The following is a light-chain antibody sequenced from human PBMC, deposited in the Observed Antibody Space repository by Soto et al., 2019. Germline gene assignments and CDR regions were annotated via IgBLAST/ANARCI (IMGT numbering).Light chain of an antibody. CDR3: AAWDDSLDGFYV. J-gene: IGLJ1*01. CDR1: SSNIGTNT. CDR2: NNN. Sequence: QSVLTQPPSASGTPGPRVTIYCSGSSSNIGTNTVNWYLQLPGTAPKLLMYNNNQRPSGVPERFSGSKSGTSASLAIGGLQSEDEADYYCAAWDDSLDGFYVFGSGTKVTVL. V-gene: IGLV1-44*01.